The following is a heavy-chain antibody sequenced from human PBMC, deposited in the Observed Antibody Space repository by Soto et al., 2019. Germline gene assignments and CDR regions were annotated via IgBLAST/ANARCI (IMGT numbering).Heavy chain of an antibody. V-gene: IGHV3-23*01. D-gene: IGHD1-26*01. CDR2: ISGSGGST. CDR3: AKVGGDAVGATMDFDY. CDR1: GFTFSSYA. J-gene: IGHJ4*02. Sequence: EVQLLESGGGLVQPGGSLRLSCAASGFTFSSYAMSWVRQAPGKGLEWVSAISGSGGSTYYADSVKGRFTISRDNSTNTLYLQMTSLRAEDTAVYYCAKVGGDAVGATMDFDYWGQGTLVTVSS.